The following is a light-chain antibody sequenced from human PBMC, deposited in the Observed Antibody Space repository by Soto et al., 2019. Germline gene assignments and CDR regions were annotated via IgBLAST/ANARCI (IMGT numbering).Light chain of an antibody. J-gene: IGKJ1*01. Sequence: DIQMTQSPSSLSASVGDRVNMTCRASRSIRTRLAWYQQKPGKAPKLLIYDASTLDSGVPSRFSGSGSETDFTLTISGLQPDDFATYYCQQYTTFSRAFGQGTKVDI. CDR3: QQYTTFSRA. V-gene: IGKV1-5*01. CDR1: RSIRTR. CDR2: DAS.